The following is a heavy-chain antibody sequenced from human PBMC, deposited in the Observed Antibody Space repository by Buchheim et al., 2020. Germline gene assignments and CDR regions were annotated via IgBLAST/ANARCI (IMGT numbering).Heavy chain of an antibody. D-gene: IGHD3-16*01. CDR1: GGSTSSSDW. Sequence: QVQLHESGPGLVKPSGTLSLTCAVSGGSTSSSDWWSWVRQPPGKGLEWIGEIYDSGRTNYNPSLKSRVTISIDKSKNQFSLKVSSVTAADTAVYYCARENVPGGSFDSWGQGTL. V-gene: IGHV4-4*02. CDR2: IYDSGRT. CDR3: ARENVPGGSFDS. J-gene: IGHJ4*02.